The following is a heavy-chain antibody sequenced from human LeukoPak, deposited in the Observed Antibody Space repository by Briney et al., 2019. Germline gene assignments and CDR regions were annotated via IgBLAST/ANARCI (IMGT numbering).Heavy chain of an antibody. J-gene: IGHJ3*02. Sequence: GGSLRLSCAASGFTFSSYSMNWVRQAPGKGLEWVSYISSSSSTIYYADSVKGRFTISRDNAKNSLYLQMNSLRAEDTAVYYCARDYYDSSGYYLYAFDIWGQGTMVTVSS. CDR3: ARDYYDSSGYYLYAFDI. CDR2: ISSSSSTI. V-gene: IGHV3-48*04. CDR1: GFTFSSYS. D-gene: IGHD3-22*01.